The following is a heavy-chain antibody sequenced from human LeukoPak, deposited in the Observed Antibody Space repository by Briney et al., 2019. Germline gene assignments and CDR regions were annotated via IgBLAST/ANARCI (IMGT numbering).Heavy chain of an antibody. CDR2: INEDESAK. CDR1: GFTFDYW. J-gene: IGHJ4*02. Sequence: GGSLRLSCVGSGFTFDYWMSWVRQAPGKGLEWVANINEDESAKYYVDSVKGRFTISRDNAKKSLFLQMNSLRAEDTAVYYCARVDWEGSGSYYFDYWGQGTLVTVSS. V-gene: IGHV3-7*01. CDR3: ARVDWEGSGSYYFDY. D-gene: IGHD1-26*01.